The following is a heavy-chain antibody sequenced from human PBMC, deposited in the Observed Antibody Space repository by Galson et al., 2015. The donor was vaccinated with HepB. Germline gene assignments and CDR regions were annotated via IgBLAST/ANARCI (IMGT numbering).Heavy chain of an antibody. D-gene: IGHD3-22*01. CDR1: GGTFTRHT. CDR2: FIPIFGTA. V-gene: IGHV1-69*13. Sequence: SVKVSCKASGGTFTRHTISWVRQAPGQGLEWMGGFIPIFGTANYAQNFQGRVTITADDSTSTSYMELSSLRSEDTAVYYCARGSAYDSSGYPYYYSMDVWGLGTTVTVSS. J-gene: IGHJ6*02. CDR3: ARGSAYDSSGYPYYYSMDV.